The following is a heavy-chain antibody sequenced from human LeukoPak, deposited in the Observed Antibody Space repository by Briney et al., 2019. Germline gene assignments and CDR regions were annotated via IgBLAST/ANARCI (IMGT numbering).Heavy chain of an antibody. D-gene: IGHD3-10*02. CDR1: GFTFDNYA. CDR3: AELGITMIGGV. J-gene: IGHJ6*04. Sequence: GGSLILSCSASGFTFDNYAMHWVRQAPMKGLEGVASINWRRDEIGYADSVKGRFTISRDKAKQSLYLQMNSLRDEDTAVYYCAELGITMIGGVWGKGTTVTISS. V-gene: IGHV3-9*01. CDR2: INWRRDEI.